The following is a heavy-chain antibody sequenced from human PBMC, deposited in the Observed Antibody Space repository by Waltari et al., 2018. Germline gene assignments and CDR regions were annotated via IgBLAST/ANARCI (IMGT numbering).Heavy chain of an antibody. CDR1: GGTFSSYA. CDR3: ARQSLGIRYFDWASYFDY. Sequence: QVQLVQSGAEVKKPGSSVKVSCKASGGTFSSYAISWVRQAPGQGLEWMGGIIPIFGTANYAQKCQGRVTITTDESTITAYMELSSLRSEDTAVYYCARQSLGIRYFDWASYFDYWGQGTLVTVSS. V-gene: IGHV1-69*05. J-gene: IGHJ4*02. D-gene: IGHD3-9*01. CDR2: IIPIFGTA.